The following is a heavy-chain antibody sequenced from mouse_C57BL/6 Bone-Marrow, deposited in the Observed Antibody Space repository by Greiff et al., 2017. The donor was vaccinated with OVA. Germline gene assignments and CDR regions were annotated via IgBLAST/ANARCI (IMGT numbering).Heavy chain of an antibody. Sequence: EVHLVESGGGLVKPGGSLKLSCAASGFTFSDYGMHWVRQAPEKGLEWVAYISSGSSTIYYADTVKGRFTISRDNAKNTLFLQMTSLTSEDTAMYYCAKDYSNFGYAYWGQGTLVTVSA. CDR2: ISSGSSTI. CDR3: AKDYSNFGYAY. V-gene: IGHV5-17*01. D-gene: IGHD2-5*01. J-gene: IGHJ3*01. CDR1: GFTFSDYG.